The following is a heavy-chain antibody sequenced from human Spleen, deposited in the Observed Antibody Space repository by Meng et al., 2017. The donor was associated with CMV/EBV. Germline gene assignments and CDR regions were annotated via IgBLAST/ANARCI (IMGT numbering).Heavy chain of an antibody. Sequence: GGSLRLSCVASGFTFSTYNMVWVRQAPGKGLEWIAYITSSSNTIHYADSVEGRFTISRDNAKNSLYLQLNSLRVEDTAVYYCARGTTVFGVAKYWGQGTQVTVSS. CDR3: ARGTTVFGVAKY. J-gene: IGHJ4*02. V-gene: IGHV3-48*04. D-gene: IGHD3-3*01. CDR2: ITSSSNTI. CDR1: GFTFSTYN.